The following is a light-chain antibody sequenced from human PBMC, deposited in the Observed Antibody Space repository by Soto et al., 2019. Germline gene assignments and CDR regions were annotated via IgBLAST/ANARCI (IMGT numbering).Light chain of an antibody. J-gene: IGKJ1*01. CDR1: QSISSY. V-gene: IGKV1-39*01. CDR3: QQYNSYPWT. Sequence: DIQMNQSLSSLSASVGARVPITRRASQSISSYLNWYQQKPGKAPNLLIYAASSLQSGVPSRFSGSGSGTEFTLTISSLQPDDFATYYCQQYNSYPWTFGQGTKVDI. CDR2: AAS.